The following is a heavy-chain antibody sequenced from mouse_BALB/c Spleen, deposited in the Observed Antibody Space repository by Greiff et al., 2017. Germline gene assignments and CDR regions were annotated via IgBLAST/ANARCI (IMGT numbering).Heavy chain of an antibody. Sequence: QVQLQQSGAELVRPGSSVKISCKASGYAFSSYWMNWVKQRPGQGLEWIGQIYPGDGDTNYNGKFKGKATLTADKSSSTAYMQLSSLTSEDSAVYFCARSDLLVMDYWGQGTSVTVSS. D-gene: IGHD2-10*01. V-gene: IGHV1-80*01. J-gene: IGHJ4*01. CDR2: IYPGDGDT. CDR3: ARSDLLVMDY. CDR1: GYAFSSYW.